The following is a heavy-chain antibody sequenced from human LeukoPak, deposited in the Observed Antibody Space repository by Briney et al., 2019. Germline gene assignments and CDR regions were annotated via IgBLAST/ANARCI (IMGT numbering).Heavy chain of an antibody. CDR2: INHSGST. D-gene: IGHD6-19*01. J-gene: IGHJ4*02. V-gene: IGHV4-34*01. CDR3: ARLGSGWYEDY. Sequence: SETLSLTCAVYGGSFSGYYWSWIRQPPGKGLEWIGEINHSGSTNYNPSLKSRVTISVDTSKNQFSLKLSSVTAADTAVYYCARLGSGWYEDYWGQGTLVTVSS. CDR1: GGSFSGYY.